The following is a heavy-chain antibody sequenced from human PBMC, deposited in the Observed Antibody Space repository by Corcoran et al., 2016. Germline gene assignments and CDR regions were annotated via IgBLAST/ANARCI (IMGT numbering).Heavy chain of an antibody. D-gene: IGHD6-13*01. V-gene: IGHV3-53*01. CDR1: GFTVSSNY. CDR3: ARDQVAAAGYYYYGMDV. CDR2: IYSGGST. Sequence: EVQLVESGGGLIQPGGSLRLSCAASGFTVSSNYMSWVRQAPGKGLEWVSVIYSGGSTYYADSVKGRFTISRDNSKNTLYLQMNSLRAEDTAVYYCARDQVAAAGYYYYGMDVWGQGTTVTVSS. J-gene: IGHJ6*02.